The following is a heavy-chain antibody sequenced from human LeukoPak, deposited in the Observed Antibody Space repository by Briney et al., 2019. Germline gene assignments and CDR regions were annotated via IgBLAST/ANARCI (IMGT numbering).Heavy chain of an antibody. V-gene: IGHV4-39*01. CDR2: IYYSGST. D-gene: IGHD5-18*01. Sequence: SETLSLTCTVSGGSITSGNYYWGWIRQPPGKGLEWIGSIYYSGSTYYNPSLKSRVTIFIDTSKNQFSLKLLSVTAADTAVYYCARPDQRGYSYGYFAFDIWGQGTMVTVSS. CDR3: ARPDQRGYSYGYFAFDI. J-gene: IGHJ3*02. CDR1: GGSITSGNYY.